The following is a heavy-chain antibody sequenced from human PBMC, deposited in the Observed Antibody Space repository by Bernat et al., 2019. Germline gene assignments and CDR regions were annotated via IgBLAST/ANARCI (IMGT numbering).Heavy chain of an antibody. V-gene: IGHV1-18*01. CDR2: ISAYNGNT. CDR3: ARGGRSGELLFPPLNPPHPSYGMDV. J-gene: IGHJ6*02. CDR1: GYTFTSYG. Sequence: QVQLVQSGAEVKKPGASVKVSCKASGYTFTSYGISWVRQAPGQGLEWMGWISAYNGNTNYAQKLQGRVTMTTDTSTSTAYMELRSLRSDDTAVYYCARGGRSGELLFPPLNPPHPSYGMDVWGQGTTVTVSS. D-gene: IGHD3-10*01.